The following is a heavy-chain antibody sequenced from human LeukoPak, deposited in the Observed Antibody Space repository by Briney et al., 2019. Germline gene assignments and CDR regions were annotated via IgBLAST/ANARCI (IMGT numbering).Heavy chain of an antibody. D-gene: IGHD3-3*01. J-gene: IGHJ4*02. CDR2: IYYSGST. CDR3: ARVRSYPITILDF. CDR1: GGSISSGGYY. V-gene: IGHV4-31*03. Sequence: PSQTLSLTCTVSGGSISSGGYYWNWIRQHPGKGLEWIGYIYYSGSTYYNPSLKSRVTISVDTSKNQFSLKLSSVTAADTAVYYCARVRSYPITILDFWGQGTLVTVSS.